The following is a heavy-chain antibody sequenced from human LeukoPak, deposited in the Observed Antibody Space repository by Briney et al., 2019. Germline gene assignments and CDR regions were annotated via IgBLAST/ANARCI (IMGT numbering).Heavy chain of an antibody. V-gene: IGHV3-23*01. CDR3: AATPLDY. Sequence: PGGSLRLSCAASGFTFSTYAINWVRQASGKGLEWVSAISGSGGSTYYADSVKGRFTISRDNSKNTVYLQMISLRAEDTAVYYCAATPLDYWGQGTLVTVSS. J-gene: IGHJ4*02. CDR1: GFTFSTYA. D-gene: IGHD4-23*01. CDR2: ISGSGGST.